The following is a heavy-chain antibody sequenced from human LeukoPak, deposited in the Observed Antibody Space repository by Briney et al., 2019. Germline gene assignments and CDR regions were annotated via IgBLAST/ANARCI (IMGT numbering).Heavy chain of an antibody. CDR2: IYYSGST. CDR1: GGSISSDSYY. V-gene: IGHV4-39*07. J-gene: IGHJ4*02. D-gene: IGHD3-22*01. Sequence: SETLSLTCTVSGGSISSDSYYWAWIRQPPGKGLEWIASIYYSGSTYYNPSLKSRVTISVDTSRNQFSLKLSSVTAADTAVYYCARGLGPSPGYYDSSGYYFDYWGQGTLVTVSS. CDR3: ARGLGPSPGYYDSSGYYFDY.